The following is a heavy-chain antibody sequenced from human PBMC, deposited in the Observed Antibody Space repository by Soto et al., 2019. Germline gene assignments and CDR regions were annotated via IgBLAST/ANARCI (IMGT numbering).Heavy chain of an antibody. J-gene: IGHJ6*02. Sequence: QVQLVQSGAEVKKPGSSVKVSCKASGGTFSSYAISWVRQAPGQGLEWMGGIIPIFGTANYAQKFQGRVTITADESTSTAYMKLSSLRSEDTAVYYCASKIVVVPAAIVYYYYGMDVWGQGTTVTVSS. V-gene: IGHV1-69*01. CDR1: GGTFSSYA. CDR2: IIPIFGTA. D-gene: IGHD2-2*01. CDR3: ASKIVVVPAAIVYYYYGMDV.